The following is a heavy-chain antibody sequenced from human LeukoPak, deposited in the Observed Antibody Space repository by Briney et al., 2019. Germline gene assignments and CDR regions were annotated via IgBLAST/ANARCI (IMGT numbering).Heavy chain of an antibody. CDR2: ISGSGDSA. CDR3: AREGLGAAAGTFDY. CDR1: GFTFSTHF. J-gene: IGHJ4*02. V-gene: IGHV3-23*01. Sequence: GGSLRLSCAASGFTFSTHFMSWVRQAPGKGLAWVSIISGSGDSADYADSAKGRFTISRDNSKNTLSLQMDSLRAEDTAVYYCAREGLGAAAGTFDYWGQGTLVTVSS. D-gene: IGHD6-13*01.